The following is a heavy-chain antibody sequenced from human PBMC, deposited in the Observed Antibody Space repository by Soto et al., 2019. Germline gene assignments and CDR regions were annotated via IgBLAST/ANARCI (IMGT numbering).Heavy chain of an antibody. D-gene: IGHD3-10*01. Sequence: EVQLVESGGGLVQPGGSLRLSCVGSGFTFSSYSMDWVRQAPGKGLEWISYISSSSTTIHYADSVKGRFTISRDNAKNSLSVQMNSLRDEDTAIYYCVRDAGSWGYWGQGTLVTVSS. J-gene: IGHJ4*02. CDR3: VRDAGSWGY. CDR1: GFTFSSYS. V-gene: IGHV3-48*02. CDR2: ISSSSTTI.